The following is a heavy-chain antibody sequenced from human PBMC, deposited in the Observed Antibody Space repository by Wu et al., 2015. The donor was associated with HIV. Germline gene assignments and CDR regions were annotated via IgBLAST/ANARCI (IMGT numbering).Heavy chain of an antibody. V-gene: IGHV1-18*01. D-gene: IGHD6-13*01. J-gene: IGHJ6*02. CDR3: VRRSAVGQLNTTPTTLNGMDV. CDR2: ISALRWLT. Sequence: QVQLVQSGAEVKKPGASVKVSCKASGYTFTSYGFSWVRQAPGQGLEWMGWISALRWLTQTMQQKFQGRVTMGHRNTPRKHSLHGAEEPEKARRHGLYYCVRRSAVGQLNTTPTTLNGMDVWGPQKGTTVTV. CDR1: GYTFTSYG.